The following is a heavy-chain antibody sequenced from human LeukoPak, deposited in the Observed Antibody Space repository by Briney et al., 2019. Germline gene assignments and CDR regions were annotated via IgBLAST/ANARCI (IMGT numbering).Heavy chain of an antibody. Sequence: SETLSLTCTVSGGSISSYYWSWIRQPPGKGLEWIGYIYYSGSTNYNPSLKSRVTISVDTSKNQFSLKLSSVTAADTAVYYCASLTIRDFWSGYYNWFDPWGQGTLVTVSS. D-gene: IGHD3-3*01. CDR2: IYYSGST. CDR1: GGSISSYY. CDR3: ASLTIRDFWSGYYNWFDP. J-gene: IGHJ5*02. V-gene: IGHV4-59*01.